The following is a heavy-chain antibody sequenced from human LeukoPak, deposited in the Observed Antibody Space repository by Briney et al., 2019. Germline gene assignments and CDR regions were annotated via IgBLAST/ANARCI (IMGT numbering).Heavy chain of an antibody. CDR1: GYIFITYY. CDR3: ARDVAREFDF. CDR2: INPRDGGT. Sequence: ASVTVACKASGYIFITYYIRWVRQAPGQVREWMGVINPRDGGTNYAKKFQDRVTMTRDTSTGTIYMDLVSLRSEDTAIYYCARDVAREFDFWGQGTLVTVSS. J-gene: IGHJ4*02. D-gene: IGHD5-24*01. V-gene: IGHV1-46*01.